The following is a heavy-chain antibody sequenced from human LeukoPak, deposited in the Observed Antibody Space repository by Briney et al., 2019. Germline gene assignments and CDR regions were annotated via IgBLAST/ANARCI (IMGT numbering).Heavy chain of an antibody. J-gene: IGHJ4*02. Sequence: ESLKISCKGSGYRFTSYWVGWVRQMPGESLEWMGIIYPGDSDTRYSPSFQGQVTISADKSISTAYLQWSSLKASDTAMYYCARRSVVVVAATQDLAYYFDYWGQGTLVTVSS. CDR1: GYRFTSYW. CDR2: IYPGDSDT. D-gene: IGHD2-15*01. CDR3: ARRSVVVVAATQDLAYYFDY. V-gene: IGHV5-51*01.